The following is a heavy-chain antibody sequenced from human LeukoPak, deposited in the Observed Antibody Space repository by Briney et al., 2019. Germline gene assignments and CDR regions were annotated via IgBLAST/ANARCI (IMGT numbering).Heavy chain of an antibody. CDR1: GFTFSGYA. J-gene: IGHJ6*02. Sequence: PGGSLRLSCSASGFTFSGYAMHWVRQAPGKGLEWVSYISSSGSTIYYADSVKGRFTISRDNAKNSLYLQMNSLRAEDTAVYYCARNSGSHYYYYGMDVWGQGTTVTVSS. D-gene: IGHD3-10*01. V-gene: IGHV3-48*03. CDR3: ARNSGSHYYYYGMDV. CDR2: ISSSGSTI.